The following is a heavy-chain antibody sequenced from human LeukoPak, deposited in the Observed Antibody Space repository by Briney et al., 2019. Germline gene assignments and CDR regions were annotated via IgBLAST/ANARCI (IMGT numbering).Heavy chain of an antibody. CDR3: ARDLGSSGYIDY. Sequence: ASVKVSCKASGYTFTGYYMHWVRQAPGQGLEWMGIINPSGGSTSYAQKFQGRVTMTRDMSTSTVYMELSSLRSEDTAVYYCARDLGSSGYIDYWGQGTLVTVSS. CDR2: INPSGGST. D-gene: IGHD3-22*01. CDR1: GYTFTGYY. V-gene: IGHV1-46*01. J-gene: IGHJ4*02.